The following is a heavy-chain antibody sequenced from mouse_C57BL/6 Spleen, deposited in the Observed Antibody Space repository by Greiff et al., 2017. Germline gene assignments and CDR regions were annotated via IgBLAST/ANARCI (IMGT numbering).Heavy chain of an antibody. Sequence: EVKLLESGAELVRPGASVKLSCTASGFNIKDYYMHWVKQRPEQGLEWIGWIDPANGDTEYASKFKGKATITADTSSNTAYLQLSSLTSEDTAVYYCTSYDYLYCCAMDYWGQGTSVTVSS. J-gene: IGHJ4*01. CDR2: IDPANGDT. D-gene: IGHD2-4*01. V-gene: IGHV14-4*01. CDR1: GFNIKDYY. CDR3: TSYDYLYCCAMDY.